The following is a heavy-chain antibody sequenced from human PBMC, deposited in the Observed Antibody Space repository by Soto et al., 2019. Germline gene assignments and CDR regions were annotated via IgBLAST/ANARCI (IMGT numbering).Heavy chain of an antibody. CDR2: AYHSGST. V-gene: IGHV4-4*02. J-gene: IGHJ4*02. D-gene: IGHD3-10*01. Sequence: QLQLQESGPGLVRPSGTLSLTCAVSGGFTSTNNWWSWVRQPPGKGLEWIGDAYHSGSTEYNPSLKSRVSISVDKSKNPISLKLTSAPAADTAVYYCARSPPSSYYGGSGTFDYWGQGTLVTVSS. CDR1: GGFTSTNNW. CDR3: ARSPPSSYYGGSGTFDY.